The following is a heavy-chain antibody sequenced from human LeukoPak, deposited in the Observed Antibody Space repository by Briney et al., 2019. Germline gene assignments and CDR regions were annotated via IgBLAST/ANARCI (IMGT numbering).Heavy chain of an antibody. J-gene: IGHJ6*03. CDR1: GGSFSGYY. Sequence: PSETLSLTCAVYGGSFSGYYWSWIRQPPGKGLEWIGEINHSGSTNYNPSLKSRVTISVDTSKNQFSLKLSSVTAADTAVYYCARGVYYDSTDYYYYYMDVWGKGTTVTISS. CDR2: INHSGST. CDR3: ARGVYYDSTDYYYYYMDV. D-gene: IGHD3-22*01. V-gene: IGHV4-34*01.